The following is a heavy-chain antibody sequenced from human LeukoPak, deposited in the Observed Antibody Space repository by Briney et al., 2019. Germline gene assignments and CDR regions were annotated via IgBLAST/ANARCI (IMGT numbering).Heavy chain of an antibody. D-gene: IGHD4-17*01. CDR3: ARVSSYGDHYSYYGMDV. Sequence: PSQTLSLTCTVSGGSIRSGDYYWSWIRQPPGKGLEWIGYIYYSGSTFYNSSLKSRVTMSVDTSKNQFSLKLSSVTAADTAVYYCARVSSYGDHYSYYGMDVWGLGTTVTVSS. CDR1: GGSIRSGDYY. CDR2: IYYSGST. J-gene: IGHJ6*02. V-gene: IGHV4-30-4*08.